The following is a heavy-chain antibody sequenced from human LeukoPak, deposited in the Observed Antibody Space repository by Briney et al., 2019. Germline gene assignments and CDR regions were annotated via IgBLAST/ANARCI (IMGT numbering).Heavy chain of an antibody. V-gene: IGHV5-51*01. CDR2: IYPGDSDT. Sequence: GESLKISCKGSGYSFTSYCIGWVRQMPGKGLEWMGIIYPGDSDTRYSPSFQGQVTISADKSISTAYLQWSSLKASDTAMYYYARSPGYSGYDGGLDYWGQGTLVTVSS. CDR3: ARSPGYSGYDGGLDY. J-gene: IGHJ4*02. CDR1: GYSFTSYC. D-gene: IGHD5-12*01.